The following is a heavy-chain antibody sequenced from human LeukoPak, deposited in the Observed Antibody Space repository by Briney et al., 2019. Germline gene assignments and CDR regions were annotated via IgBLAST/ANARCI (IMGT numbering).Heavy chain of an antibody. D-gene: IGHD1-26*01. V-gene: IGHV3-13*01. CDR2: IGTAGDT. CDR3: ARVWVGATPADYYYYGMDV. Sequence: GGSLRLPCAASGFTFSSYDMHWVRQATGKGLEWVLAIGTAGDTYYPGSVKGRFTISRENAKNSLYLQMNSLRAEDTAVYYCARVWVGATPADYYYYGMDVWGQGTTVTVSS. CDR1: GFTFSSYD. J-gene: IGHJ6*02.